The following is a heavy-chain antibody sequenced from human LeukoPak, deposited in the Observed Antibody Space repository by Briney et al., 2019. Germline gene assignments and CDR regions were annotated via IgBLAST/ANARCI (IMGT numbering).Heavy chain of an antibody. CDR1: GFTFSSYG. D-gene: IGHD5-12*01. Sequence: GGSLRLSCAASGFTFSSYGMHWVRQAPGKGLEWVAVIWYDGSNKYYADSVKGRFTISRDNSKNTLYLQMNSLRAEDTAVYYCARDLGGYDWFPREYNWFDPWGQGTLVTVSS. V-gene: IGHV3-33*01. CDR3: ARDLGGYDWFPREYNWFDP. CDR2: IWYDGSNK. J-gene: IGHJ5*02.